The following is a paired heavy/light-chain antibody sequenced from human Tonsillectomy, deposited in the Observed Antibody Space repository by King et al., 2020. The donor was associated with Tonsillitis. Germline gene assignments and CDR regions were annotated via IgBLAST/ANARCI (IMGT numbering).Heavy chain of an antibody. D-gene: IGHD1-26*01. V-gene: IGHV1-18*04. J-gene: IGHJ6*02. CDR3: ARDLREWELYYYYYGLDV. CDR2: ISGYNGNT. Sequence: QVQLVQAGAEVKKPGASVKVSCKTSGYTFTSYGISWVRQAPGQGLEWMGWISGYNGNTMYAQKFQGRVTMTTDTSTSTAYMDLGSLRSDDTAVYYCARDLREWELYYYYYGLDVWGQGTTVTVSS. CDR1: GYTFTSYG.
Light chain of an antibody. CDR1: SGHSSYI. V-gene: IGLV4-60*03. J-gene: IGLJ3*02. CDR2: LEGSGSY. CDR3: ETWDDNTRV. Sequence: QPVLTQSSSASASLGSSVELTCTLSSGHSSYIIAWHQQRPGKAPRYLMKLEGSGSYYRGSGVPDRFSGSSSGADRHLTISNLQSEDEADYHCETWDDNTRVFGGGTKLTVL.